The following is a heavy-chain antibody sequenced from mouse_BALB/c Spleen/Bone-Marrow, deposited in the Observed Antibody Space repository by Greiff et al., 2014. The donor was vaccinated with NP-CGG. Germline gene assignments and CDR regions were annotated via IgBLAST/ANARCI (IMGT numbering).Heavy chain of an antibody. V-gene: IGHV2-3*01. CDR3: AKGPYYGYLYFDV. CDR1: GISLTSYG. J-gene: IGHJ1*01. D-gene: IGHD1-2*01. CDR2: IWGDGST. Sequence: VKLMESGPGLVAPSQSLSITCTVSGISLTSYGVSWVRQPPGKGLEWLGVIWGDGSTNYHSALISKLSISKDNSKSQVFLKLNSLQTGDTATYYCAKGPYYGYLYFDVWGAGTTVTVSS.